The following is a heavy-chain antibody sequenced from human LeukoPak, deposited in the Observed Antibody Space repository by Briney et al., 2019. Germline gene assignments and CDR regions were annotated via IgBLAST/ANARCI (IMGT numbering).Heavy chain of an antibody. Sequence: ASVKVSCKASGYTFTGYYMHWVRQAPGQGLEWMGWINPNSGGTNYAQKFQGRVTMTRDTSIRTAYMELSRLRSDDTAVYYCARAYYDFWSGFPDAFDIWGQGTMVTVSS. V-gene: IGHV1-2*02. J-gene: IGHJ3*02. CDR3: ARAYYDFWSGFPDAFDI. CDR1: GYTFTGYY. CDR2: INPNSGGT. D-gene: IGHD3-3*01.